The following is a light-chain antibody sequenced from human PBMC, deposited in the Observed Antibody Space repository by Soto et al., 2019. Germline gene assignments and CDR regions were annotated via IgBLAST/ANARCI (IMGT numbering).Light chain of an antibody. CDR2: AAS. Sequence: DIQMTQSPSSLSASVGDRVTITCRASQSISTFLNWYQQTPGKAPKLLFYAASSLQSGVPSRFSGGGAGTDFTLTITSLTPEDFATYYSHQSYSTPFTFGGGTTVEIK. CDR3: HQSYSTPFT. J-gene: IGKJ4*01. V-gene: IGKV1-39*01. CDR1: QSISTF.